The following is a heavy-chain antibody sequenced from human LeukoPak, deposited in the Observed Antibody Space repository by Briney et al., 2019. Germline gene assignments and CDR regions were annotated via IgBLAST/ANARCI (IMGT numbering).Heavy chain of an antibody. D-gene: IGHD3-3*01. Sequence: PGGSLRLSCVASGFTFSTYALHWVRQAPGKGLEGVAVISNDGSSKYYSDSVKGRFTISRDNSKNTVYLQVNSLRAEDTAVYYCARGKICDFWSGYHCLLDYWGQGTLVTVSS. CDR2: ISNDGSSK. CDR3: ARGKICDFWSGYHCLLDY. J-gene: IGHJ4*02. CDR1: GFTFSTYA. V-gene: IGHV3-30*03.